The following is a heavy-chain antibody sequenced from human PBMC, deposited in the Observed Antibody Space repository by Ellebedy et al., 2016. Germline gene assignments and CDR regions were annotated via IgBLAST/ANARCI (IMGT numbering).Heavy chain of an antibody. D-gene: IGHD2-2*01. V-gene: IGHV3-23*01. Sequence: GESLKISXAASGFTFSSYAMSWVRQAPGKGLEWVSAISGSGGSTYYADSVKGRFTISRDNSKNTLYLQMNSLRAEDTAVYYCAKAVSIVVVPAAIGYWGQGTLVTVSS. J-gene: IGHJ4*02. CDR2: ISGSGGST. CDR3: AKAVSIVVVPAAIGY. CDR1: GFTFSSYA.